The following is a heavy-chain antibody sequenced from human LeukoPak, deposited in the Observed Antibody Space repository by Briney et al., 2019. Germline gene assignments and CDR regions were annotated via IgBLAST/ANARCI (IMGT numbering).Heavy chain of an antibody. CDR2: VSGSGRST. D-gene: IGHD1-1*01. CDR1: GFTLNSYV. Sequence: GGSLRLSCAASGFTLNSYVMSWVRQAPGKGLEWVSSVSGSGRSTYYADSVKGRFTISRDNSKNTLYLQMNSLRVEDTAVYYCAKDDSHGYNNEFEYWGQGTLVTVS. V-gene: IGHV3-23*01. J-gene: IGHJ4*02. CDR3: AKDDSHGYNNEFEY.